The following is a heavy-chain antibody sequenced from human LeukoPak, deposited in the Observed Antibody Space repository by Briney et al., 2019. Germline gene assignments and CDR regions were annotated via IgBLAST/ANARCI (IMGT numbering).Heavy chain of an antibody. CDR1: GYTCTGYY. J-gene: IGHJ3*02. CDR3: ARASGTDAFDI. Sequence: GASVKVSCKASGYTCTGYYMHWVRQAPGQGLEWMGWINPNSGGTNYAQKFQGRVTMTRATSISTAYMELSRLRSDATAVYYCARASGTDAFDIWGQGTMVTVSS. D-gene: IGHD6-13*01. V-gene: IGHV1-2*02. CDR2: INPNSGGT.